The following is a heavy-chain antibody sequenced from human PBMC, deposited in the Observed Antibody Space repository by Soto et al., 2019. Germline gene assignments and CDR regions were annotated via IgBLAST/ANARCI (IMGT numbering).Heavy chain of an antibody. Sequence: EVQLLESGGGLVQPGGSLRLSCAASGFTFTNYAMNWVRQAPGKGLEWVSSISGSGTTTYYADSVQGRFTISRDNSRHTLYLEMNSLRAEDTAVYYCAKDPSAPLKWELLHFFDYWGQGTLVTVSS. J-gene: IGHJ4*02. V-gene: IGHV3-23*01. CDR3: AKDPSAPLKWELLHFFDY. D-gene: IGHD1-26*01. CDR2: ISGSGTTT. CDR1: GFTFTNYA.